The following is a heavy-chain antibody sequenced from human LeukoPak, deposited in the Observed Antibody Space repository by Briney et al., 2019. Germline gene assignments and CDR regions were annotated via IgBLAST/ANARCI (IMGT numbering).Heavy chain of an antibody. V-gene: IGHV3-66*01. CDR3: ASLAVATPSDAFDI. J-gene: IGHJ3*02. CDR2: IYSGGST. D-gene: IGHD6-19*01. Sequence: GGSLRPSCAASGFTVSSNYMSWVRQAPGKGLEWVSVIYSGGSTYYADSVKGRFTISRDNSKNTLYLQMSSLRAEDTAVYYCASLAVATPSDAFDIWGQGTMVTVSS. CDR1: GFTVSSNY.